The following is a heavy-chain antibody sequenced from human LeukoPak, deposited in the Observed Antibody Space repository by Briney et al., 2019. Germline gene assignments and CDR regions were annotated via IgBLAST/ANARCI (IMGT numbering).Heavy chain of an antibody. CDR1: GGTFSSYA. J-gene: IGHJ6*03. CDR2: IIPIFGTA. D-gene: IGHD3-10*01. V-gene: IGHV1-69*05. CDR3: ARGEKVRGVINYYYYYMDV. Sequence: EASVKVSCKASGGTFSSYAISWVRQAPGQGLEWMGGIIPIFGTANYAQKFQGRVTITTDESTSTAYMELSSLRSEDTAVYYCARGEKVRGVINYYYYYMDVWGKGTTVTVSS.